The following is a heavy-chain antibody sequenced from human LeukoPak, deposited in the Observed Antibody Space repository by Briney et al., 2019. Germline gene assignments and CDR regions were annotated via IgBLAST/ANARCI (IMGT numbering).Heavy chain of an antibody. J-gene: IGHJ3*02. V-gene: IGHV4-4*09. CDR3: ARLSAAVHLGASHI. CDR2: IHTSGSS. Sequence: SETLSLTCTVSGGSLSTYYWGWIRQPPGKGLEWIGYIHTSGSSNQNPSLKRRVTISLDTSRNEYSLRLSSVTAADTAVYYCARLSAAVHLGASHIWGQGTTVTVSS. CDR1: GGSLSTYY. D-gene: IGHD3-3*01.